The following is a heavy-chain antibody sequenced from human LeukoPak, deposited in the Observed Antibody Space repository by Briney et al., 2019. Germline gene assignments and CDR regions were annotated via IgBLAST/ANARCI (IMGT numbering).Heavy chain of an antibody. CDR3: ARLRYYYGMDV. J-gene: IGHJ6*02. Sequence: PSGTLSLTCTVSGGSISSYYWSWIRQPPGKGLEWIGYIYYSGSTNYNPSLKSRVTKSVDTSKNQFSLKLSSVTAADTAVYYCARLRYYYGMDVWGQGTTVTVSS. CDR1: GGSISSYY. CDR2: IYYSGST. V-gene: IGHV4-59*08.